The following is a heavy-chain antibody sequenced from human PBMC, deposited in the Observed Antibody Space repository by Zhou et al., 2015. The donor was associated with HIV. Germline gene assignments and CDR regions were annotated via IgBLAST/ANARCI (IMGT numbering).Heavy chain of an antibody. J-gene: IGHJ1*01. V-gene: IGHV1-69*06. Sequence: QVQLVQSGAEVKKPGSSVKVSCKASGGTFSSDGITWVRQAPGQGLEWMGGIIPIFGTTNYGKKFQGRVTITADRSTTTAYMELRSLRSEDTAVYYCARGLAYGDNEVFFPQWGQGTLVTVSA. CDR2: IIPIFGTT. CDR1: GGTFSSDG. D-gene: IGHD4-17*01. CDR3: ARGLAYGDNEVFFPQ.